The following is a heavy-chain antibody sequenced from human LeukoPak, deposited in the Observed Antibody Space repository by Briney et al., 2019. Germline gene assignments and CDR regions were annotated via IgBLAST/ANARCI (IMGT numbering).Heavy chain of an antibody. V-gene: IGHV3-23*01. J-gene: IGHJ4*02. Sequence: QPGGPLRLSCAASGFTFSSYAMSWVRQAPGKGLEWVSAISGSGVKTYYADSVRGRFTISRDNSKNTLYLQLSSLRAEDTAVYYCAKEKTTVKTPGIDCWGQGTLVTVSS. D-gene: IGHD4-23*01. CDR2: ISGSGVKT. CDR1: GFTFSSYA. CDR3: AKEKTTVKTPGIDC.